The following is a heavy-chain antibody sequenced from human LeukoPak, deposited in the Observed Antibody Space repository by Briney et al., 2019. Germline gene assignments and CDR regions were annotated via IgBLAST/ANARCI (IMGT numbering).Heavy chain of an antibody. CDR3: AGEYCSGGSCRQGFDY. J-gene: IGHJ4*02. Sequence: PGASVTVSCKASGYTFTDYYMHWVRQAPGKGVEWMGWINPNSGDTNHAQNFQGTVTLTRDTSIITAYMALSILRSDDSAVYYCAGEYCSGGSCRQGFDYWGQGTLVTVSS. V-gene: IGHV1-2*02. D-gene: IGHD2-15*01. CDR1: GYTFTDYY. CDR2: INPNSGDT.